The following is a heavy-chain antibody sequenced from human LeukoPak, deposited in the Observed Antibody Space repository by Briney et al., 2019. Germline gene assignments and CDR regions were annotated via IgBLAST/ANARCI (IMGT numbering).Heavy chain of an antibody. Sequence: SVKVSCKASGGTFSSYAISWVRQAPGQGLEWMGRIIPIFGIANYAQNFQGRVTITADKPTSTAYMELSSLRSEDTAVYYCASGYDSSGYYLGLDYWGQGTLVTVSS. CDR2: IIPIFGIA. CDR1: GGTFSSYA. CDR3: ASGYDSSGYYLGLDY. D-gene: IGHD3-22*01. J-gene: IGHJ4*02. V-gene: IGHV1-69*04.